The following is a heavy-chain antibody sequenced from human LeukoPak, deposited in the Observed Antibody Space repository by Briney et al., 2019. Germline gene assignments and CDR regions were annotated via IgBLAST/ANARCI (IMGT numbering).Heavy chain of an antibody. J-gene: IGHJ6*03. Sequence: GESLKISCKGSGYSFTSYWIGWVRQMPGKGLEWMGIIYPGDSDTRYSPSFQGQVTISADKSISTAYLQWSSLKASDTAMYYCARAYYDFWRGYSSNYYYYMDVWGKGTTVTVSS. D-gene: IGHD3-3*01. CDR2: IYPGDSDT. V-gene: IGHV5-51*01. CDR3: ARAYYDFWRGYSSNYYYYMDV. CDR1: GYSFTSYW.